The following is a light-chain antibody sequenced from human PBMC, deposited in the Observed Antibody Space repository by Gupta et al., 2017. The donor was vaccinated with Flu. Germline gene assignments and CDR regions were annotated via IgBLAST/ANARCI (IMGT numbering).Light chain of an antibody. V-gene: IGLV2-11*03. J-gene: IGLJ3*02. CDR2: DVT. Sequence: PGQSVTISCTGTNSDVGAYNYVSWYQQYPGEAPKLKIYDVTKRPSGVPDRFSASKSDNTASLTISGRQAEDEAEYYCCSYSGSFTWVFGGGIKLTVL. CDR3: CSYSGSFTWV. CDR1: NSDVGAYNY.